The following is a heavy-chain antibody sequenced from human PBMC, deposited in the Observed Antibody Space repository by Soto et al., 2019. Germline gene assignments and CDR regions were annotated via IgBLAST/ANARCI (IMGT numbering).Heavy chain of an antibody. CDR3: AKGGDDAGFLEWLLNWFDP. Sequence: EVQLLESGGGLVQPGGSLRLSCAASGFTFSSYAMSWVRQAPGKGLEWVSAISGSGGSTYYADSVKGRFTISRDNSKNTLYLQMNSLRAEDTAVYYCAKGGDDAGFLEWLLNWFDPWGQGTLVTVSS. V-gene: IGHV3-23*01. CDR2: ISGSGGST. CDR1: GFTFSSYA. J-gene: IGHJ5*02. D-gene: IGHD3-3*01.